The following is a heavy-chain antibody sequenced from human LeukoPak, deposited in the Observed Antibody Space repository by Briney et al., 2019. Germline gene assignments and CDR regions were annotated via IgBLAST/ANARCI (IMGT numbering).Heavy chain of an antibody. D-gene: IGHD2-2*03. CDR2: ISMSSSYI. V-gene: IGHV3-21*01. CDR1: GFTFSFHS. J-gene: IGHJ6*02. Sequence: GGSLRLSCAASGFTFSFHSINWVRQAPGKGLEWVSSISMSSSYIYYADSVEGRFTISRDNAKNSLYLQMNSLRPEDTAVYYCARDMDNRYYLMDVWGQGTTVTVSS. CDR3: ARDMDNRYYLMDV.